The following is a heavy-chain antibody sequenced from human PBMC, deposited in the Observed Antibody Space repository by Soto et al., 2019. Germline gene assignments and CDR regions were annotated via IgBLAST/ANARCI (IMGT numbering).Heavy chain of an antibody. J-gene: IGHJ5*02. Sequence: PSETLSLTCTVSGGSFSSGSYYWSWIRQPPGKGLEWIGYIYYSGSTNYNPSLNSRFTLSVDTSKNQFSLKLSPVTAADTADYYCARCSVVLGNWFDPWGQGTLVTVSS. D-gene: IGHD6-6*01. V-gene: IGHV4-61*01. CDR3: ARCSVVLGNWFDP. CDR1: GGSFSSGSYY. CDR2: IYYSGST.